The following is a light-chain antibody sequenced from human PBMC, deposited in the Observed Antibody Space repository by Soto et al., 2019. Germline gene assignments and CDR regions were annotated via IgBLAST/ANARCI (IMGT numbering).Light chain of an antibody. Sequence: QPVLTQSPSASASLGASVKLTCTLTSGHSSYAIAWHQQQPEKGPRYLMKLNNDGSHSKGDGIPDRFSGSSSGAERYLTISSLQSEDEADYYCQTWGSGIRVVFGAGTKLTVL. V-gene: IGLV4-69*01. CDR3: QTWGSGIRVV. J-gene: IGLJ2*01. CDR2: LNNDGSH. CDR1: SGHSSYA.